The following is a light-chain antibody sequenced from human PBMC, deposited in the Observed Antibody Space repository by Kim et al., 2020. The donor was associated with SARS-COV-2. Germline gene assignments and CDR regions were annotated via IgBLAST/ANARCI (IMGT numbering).Light chain of an antibody. V-gene: IGKV3-20*01. Sequence: EIVLTQSPGTLSLSPGERATLSCRASQSVTSNYLAWYQQTPGQAPRLLIYGASSSATGTPDRFSGSGSGTDFTLTISRLEPEDFAAYYCQQYGRSPITFGQGTRLEIK. CDR2: GAS. J-gene: IGKJ5*01. CDR3: QQYGRSPIT. CDR1: QSVTSNY.